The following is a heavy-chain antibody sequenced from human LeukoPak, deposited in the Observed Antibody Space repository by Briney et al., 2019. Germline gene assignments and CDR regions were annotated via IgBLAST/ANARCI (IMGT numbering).Heavy chain of an antibody. CDR2: IYPGDSDT. Sequence: GESLQISCKGSGYIFTSYWIGWVRQMPGKGLEWMGIIYPGDSDTRYSPSFQGQVTISADKSISTAYLQWSSLKASDTAMYYCARTYRTDAFDIWGQGTMVTVSS. J-gene: IGHJ3*02. CDR1: GYIFTSYW. D-gene: IGHD3-16*02. V-gene: IGHV5-51*01. CDR3: ARTYRTDAFDI.